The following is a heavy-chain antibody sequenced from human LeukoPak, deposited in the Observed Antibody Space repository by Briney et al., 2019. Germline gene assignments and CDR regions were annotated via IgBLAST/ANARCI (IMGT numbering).Heavy chain of an antibody. CDR3: ARGYYSSGWYGVVRY. CDR1: GYTFTSYG. Sequence: ASVKVSCKASGYTFTSYGISWVRQAPGQGLEWMGWISAYNSNTNYAQKLQGRVTMTTDTSTSTAYMELRSLRSDDTAVYYCARGYYSSGWYGVVRYWGQGTLVTVSS. J-gene: IGHJ4*02. V-gene: IGHV1-18*01. D-gene: IGHD6-19*01. CDR2: ISAYNSNT.